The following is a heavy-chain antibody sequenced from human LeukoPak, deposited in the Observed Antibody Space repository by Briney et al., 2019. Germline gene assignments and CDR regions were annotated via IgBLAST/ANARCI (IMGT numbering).Heavy chain of an antibody. CDR2: IIPIFGTA. D-gene: IGHD6-13*01. CDR1: GGTFISYA. Sequence: SVKVSCKASGGTFISYAISWVGQAPGQGREWMGGIIPIFGTANYAQKFQGRVTIATDESTSTAYMELSSLRSEDTAVYYCARGGSAEQLVHGEYYYYYMDVWGKGTTVTVSS. J-gene: IGHJ6*03. V-gene: IGHV1-69*05. CDR3: ARGGSAEQLVHGEYYYYYMDV.